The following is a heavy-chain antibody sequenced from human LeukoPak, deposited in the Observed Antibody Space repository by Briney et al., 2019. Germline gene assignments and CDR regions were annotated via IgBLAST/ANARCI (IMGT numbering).Heavy chain of an antibody. CDR3: ARTLAARHTSGYIDY. D-gene: IGHD3-22*01. V-gene: IGHV3-7*01. Sequence: PGGSLRLSCAASGFTFSSYWMSWVRQAPGKGLEWVANIKEDGSEKYYVDSVEGRFTISRDNGKNSLYLQMNSLRAEDTAVYYCARTLAARHTSGYIDYWGQGTLVTVSS. CDR2: IKEDGSEK. CDR1: GFTFSSYW. J-gene: IGHJ4*02.